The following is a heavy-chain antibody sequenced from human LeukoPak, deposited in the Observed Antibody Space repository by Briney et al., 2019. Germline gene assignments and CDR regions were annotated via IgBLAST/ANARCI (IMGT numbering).Heavy chain of an antibody. V-gene: IGHV3-53*01. CDR2: IYSGGGT. CDR3: ARDRYCTGTTCYVGGGWFFDL. J-gene: IGHJ2*01. CDR1: GFTVSSNC. D-gene: IGHD2-2*01. Sequence: GGSLRLSCAASGFTVSSNCMSWVRQAPGKGLEWVSVIYSGGGTYYADSVKGRFTISRDNSKNTLYLQMNSLRAEDTAVYYCARDRYCTGTTCYVGGGWFFDLWGRGTLVTVSS.